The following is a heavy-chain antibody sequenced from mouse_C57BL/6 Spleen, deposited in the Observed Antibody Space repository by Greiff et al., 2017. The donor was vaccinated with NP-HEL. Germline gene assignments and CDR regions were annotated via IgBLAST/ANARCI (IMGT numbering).Heavy chain of an antibody. Sequence: QVQLKQSGPELVKPGASVKISCKASGYAFSSSWMNWVKQRPGKGLEWIGRIYPADGDTNYNGKFKGKATLTADKSSSTAYMQLSSLTSEDSAVYFCAGDYDVDWFAYWGQGTLVTVSA. J-gene: IGHJ3*01. CDR1: GYAFSSSW. D-gene: IGHD2-4*01. CDR2: IYPADGDT. V-gene: IGHV1-82*01. CDR3: AGDYDVDWFAY.